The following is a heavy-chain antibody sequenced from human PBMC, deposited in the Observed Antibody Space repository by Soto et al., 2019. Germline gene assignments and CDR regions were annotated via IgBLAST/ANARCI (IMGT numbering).Heavy chain of an antibody. J-gene: IGHJ4*02. CDR3: ARDWKFGQADY. V-gene: IGHV4-4*07. CDR1: GGSISRYY. D-gene: IGHD3-10*01. Sequence: SETLSLTCTVSGGSISRYYWSWIRQPSGKGLEWIGRIYTSGSTNYNPSLKSRVTMSVDTSKNQFSLKLSSETAADTAVHYCARDWKFGQADYWGQGTQVTVSS. CDR2: IYTSGST.